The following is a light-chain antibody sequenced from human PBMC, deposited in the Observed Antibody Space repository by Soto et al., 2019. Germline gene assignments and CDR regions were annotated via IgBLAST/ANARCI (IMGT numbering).Light chain of an antibody. CDR1: SSNIGAGYD. J-gene: IGLJ1*01. CDR3: QSYDSSLSGSRV. V-gene: IGLV1-40*01. Sequence: QSVLTQSPSVSGAPGQRVTISCTGSSSNIGAGYDVHWYQQLPGTAPKLLIYGNSNRLSGVPDRFSGSKSGTSASLAITGLQAEDEADYYCQSYDSSLSGSRVFGTGTKLTVL. CDR2: GNS.